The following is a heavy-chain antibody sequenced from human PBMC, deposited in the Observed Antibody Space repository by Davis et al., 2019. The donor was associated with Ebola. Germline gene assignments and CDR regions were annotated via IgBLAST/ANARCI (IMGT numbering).Heavy chain of an antibody. Sequence: ASVKVSCKASGGTFSSYAISWVRQAPGQGLEWMGWINPNSGGTNYAQKFQGRVTMTRDTSISTAYMELSRLRSDDTAVYYCARFQSTKVFDYWGQGTLVTVSS. CDR3: ARFQSTKVFDY. V-gene: IGHV1-2*02. D-gene: IGHD2-8*01. CDR1: GGTFSSYA. CDR2: INPNSGGT. J-gene: IGHJ4*02.